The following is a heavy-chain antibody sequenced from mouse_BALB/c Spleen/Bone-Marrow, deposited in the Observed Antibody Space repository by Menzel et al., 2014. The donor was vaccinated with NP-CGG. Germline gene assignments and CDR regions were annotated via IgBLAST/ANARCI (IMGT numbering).Heavy chain of an antibody. CDR3: AIDRGVTRDFDV. CDR1: GFSLTSYG. D-gene: IGHD2-1*01. V-gene: IGHV2-9*02. J-gene: IGHJ1*01. CDR2: IWAGGGT. Sequence: VMLVESGPGLVAPSQSLSITCTVSGFSLTSYGVHWIRQPPGKGLEWLGVIWAGGGTNYYSALMSRLSISKDNSKSQVFLKMNSLQTDDTAMYYCAIDRGVTRDFDVWGAGTTVTVSS.